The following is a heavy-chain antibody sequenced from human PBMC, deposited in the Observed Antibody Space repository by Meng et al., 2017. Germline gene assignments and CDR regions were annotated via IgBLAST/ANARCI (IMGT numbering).Heavy chain of an antibody. D-gene: IGHD6-19*01. CDR3: AREIAVAAHYYWYFDL. J-gene: IGHJ2*01. CDR2: INRSGST. CDR1: GGSFSGYY. Sequence: HPHPWGAGLLKPSETLPLTSVVHGGSFSGYYWGWIRQPPGKGLEWIGEINRSGSTNYNPSPRSRVTISVDTSKNQFSLKLNSVTAADTAVYYCAREIAVAAHYYWYFDLWGRGTLVTVSS. V-gene: IGHV4-34*01.